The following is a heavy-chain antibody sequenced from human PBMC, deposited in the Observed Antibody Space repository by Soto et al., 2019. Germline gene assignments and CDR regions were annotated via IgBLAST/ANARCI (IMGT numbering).Heavy chain of an antibody. CDR3: ARGYGYFDWLSLY. Sequence: EVQLVESGGGLVKPGGSLRLSCAASGFTFSNYNINWVRQAPGKGLEWVSSISSSGSHIYYADSMKGRFTISRDNAKNSLYLQMNSLRAEDTAVYCCARGYGYFDWLSLYWGQGTLVTVSS. V-gene: IGHV3-21*01. D-gene: IGHD3-9*01. CDR1: GFTFSNYN. CDR2: ISSSGSHI. J-gene: IGHJ4*02.